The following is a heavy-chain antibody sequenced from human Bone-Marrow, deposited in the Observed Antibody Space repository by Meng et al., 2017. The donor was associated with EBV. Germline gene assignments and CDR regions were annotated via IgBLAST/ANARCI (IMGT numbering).Heavy chain of an antibody. V-gene: IGHV3-74*02. Sequence: VQVVGSGGGLVKPGGSLRLSCAASGLTFSSYWMHWVRQAPGKGLVWVSRSNSDGSSTTYADSVKGRFTISRDNAKNTLYLQMNSLRAEDTAVYYCARYYGALDYWGQGTLVTVSS. CDR3: ARYYGALDY. J-gene: IGHJ4*02. CDR2: SNSDGSST. CDR1: GLTFSSYW. D-gene: IGHD4-17*01.